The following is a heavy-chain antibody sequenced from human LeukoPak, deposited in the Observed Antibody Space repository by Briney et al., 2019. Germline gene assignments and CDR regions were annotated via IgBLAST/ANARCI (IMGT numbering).Heavy chain of an antibody. J-gene: IGHJ4*02. CDR3: AKDIVVVPAAPIDY. CDR2: INSDGSST. Sequence: GGSLRLSCAASGFTFSSYWMHWVRQAPGKGLVWVSRINSDGSSTRYADSVKGRFTISRDNAKNTLYLQMNSLRAEDTAVYYCAKDIVVVPAAPIDYWGQGTLVTVSS. D-gene: IGHD2-2*01. CDR1: GFTFSSYW. V-gene: IGHV3-74*01.